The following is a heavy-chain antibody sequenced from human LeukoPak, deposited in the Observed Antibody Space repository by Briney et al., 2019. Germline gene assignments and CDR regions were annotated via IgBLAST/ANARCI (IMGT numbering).Heavy chain of an antibody. J-gene: IGHJ4*02. CDR2: IFYSGST. CDR3: ARGRTLWFGENYFDY. Sequence: PSETLSLTCTVSSGSISTSNYYWGWVRQPPGKALEWIGNIFYSGSTYYSPSLKSRVTISLDTSRNQFSLKLNSVTAADTAVYYCARGRTLWFGENYFDYWGQGTLVTVSS. V-gene: IGHV4-39*07. D-gene: IGHD3-10*01. CDR1: SGSISTSNYY.